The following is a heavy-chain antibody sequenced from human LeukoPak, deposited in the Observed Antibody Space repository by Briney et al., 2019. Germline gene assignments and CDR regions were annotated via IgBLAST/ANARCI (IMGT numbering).Heavy chain of an antibody. J-gene: IGHJ4*02. D-gene: IGHD4-11*01. CDR1: GFTVSSNH. Sequence: GGSLRLSCAASGFTVSSNHMSWVRQAPGKGLEWVSVIYSGGSTYYADSVKGRFTISRDNSKNTLYLQMNSLRAEDTAVYYCARGHSNYDGIDYWGQGTLVTVSS. CDR2: IYSGGST. V-gene: IGHV3-53*01. CDR3: ARGHSNYDGIDY.